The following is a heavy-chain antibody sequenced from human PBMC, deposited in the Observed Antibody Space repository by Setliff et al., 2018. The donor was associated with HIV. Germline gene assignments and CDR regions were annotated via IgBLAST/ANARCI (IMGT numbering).Heavy chain of an antibody. CDR1: GGSISSYY. V-gene: IGHV4-4*09. J-gene: IGHJ4*02. Sequence: PSETLSLTCTVSGGSISSYYWGWIRQPPEKGLEWIGYIYTSGSTNYNPSLKSRVTISVDTSKNQFSLKLSSVTAADTAVYYCARGLSFYDPGGFDYWGQGTLVTVSS. D-gene: IGHD3-22*01. CDR2: IYTSGST. CDR3: ARGLSFYDPGGFDY.